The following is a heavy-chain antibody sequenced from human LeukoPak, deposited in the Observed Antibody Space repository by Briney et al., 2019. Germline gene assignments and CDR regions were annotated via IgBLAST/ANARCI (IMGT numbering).Heavy chain of an antibody. V-gene: IGHV4-34*01. J-gene: IGHJ4*02. Sequence: PSETLSLTCAVYGGSFSGYYWSWIRQPPGKGLEWIGEINHSGSTNYNPSLKSRVTMSVDTSKNQFSLKLSSVTAADTAVYYCARLSRDGLDYWGQGTLVTVSS. D-gene: IGHD5-24*01. CDR1: GGSFSGYY. CDR2: INHSGST. CDR3: ARLSRDGLDY.